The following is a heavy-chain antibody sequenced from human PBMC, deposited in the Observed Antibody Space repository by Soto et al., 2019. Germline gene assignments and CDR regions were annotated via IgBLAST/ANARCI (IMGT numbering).Heavy chain of an antibody. Sequence: PGGSLRLSCAASVFTFSSYGMHWVRQAPGKGLEWVAVIWYDGSNKYYADSVKGRFTISRDNSKNTLYLQMNSLRAEDTAAYYCARATYYYDSSRAFDYWGQGTLVTVSS. D-gene: IGHD3-22*01. CDR3: ARATYYYDSSRAFDY. CDR2: IWYDGSNK. V-gene: IGHV3-33*01. CDR1: VFTFSSYG. J-gene: IGHJ4*02.